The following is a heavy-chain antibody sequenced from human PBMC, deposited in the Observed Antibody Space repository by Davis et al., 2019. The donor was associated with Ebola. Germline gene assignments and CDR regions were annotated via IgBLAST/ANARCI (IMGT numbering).Heavy chain of an antibody. CDR1: GFTFSSSR. CDR3: ARSVAGFFDH. D-gene: IGHD6-19*01. V-gene: IGHV3-48*02. CDR2: ISSSGTTI. J-gene: IGHJ4*02. Sequence: GGSLRLSCAASGFTFSSSRMNWVRQAPGKGLEWLLYISSSGTTIYYADSVKGRFTISRDNAKNSVYLQMNSLSDEDTAVYYCARSVAGFFDHWGQGMMVTVSS.